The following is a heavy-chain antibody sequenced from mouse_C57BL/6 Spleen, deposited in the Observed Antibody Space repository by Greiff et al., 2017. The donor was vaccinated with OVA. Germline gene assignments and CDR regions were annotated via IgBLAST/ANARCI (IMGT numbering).Heavy chain of an antibody. J-gene: IGHJ2*01. CDR2: INPYNGDT. CDR3: ARWGADY. CDR1: GYSFTGYF. V-gene: IGHV1-20*01. Sequence: VQLQQSGPELVKPGDSVKISCKASGYSFTGYFMNWVMQSHGKRLEWIGRINPYNGDTFYNQKFKGKATLTVDKSSSTAHMELRSLTAEDSSVYYCARWGADYWGQGTTLTVSS.